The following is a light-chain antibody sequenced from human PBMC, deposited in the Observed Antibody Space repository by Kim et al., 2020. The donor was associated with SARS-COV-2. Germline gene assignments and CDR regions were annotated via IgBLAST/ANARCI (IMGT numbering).Light chain of an antibody. CDR3: SSYTSRVV. CDR2: DVS. CDR1: SSDVGGYNY. J-gene: IGLJ2*01. Sequence: SPGQSITISCTGTSSDVGGYNYVSWYQQHPGKAPKLMIYDVSNRPSGVFNRFSGSKSGNTASLTISGLQAEDEADYYCSSYTSRVVFGGGTQLTVL. V-gene: IGLV2-14*03.